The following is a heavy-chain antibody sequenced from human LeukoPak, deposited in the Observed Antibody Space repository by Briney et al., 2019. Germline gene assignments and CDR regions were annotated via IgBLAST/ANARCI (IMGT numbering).Heavy chain of an antibody. CDR1: GFTVSSNS. D-gene: IGHD4/OR15-4a*01. CDR3: ARRAGAYSHPYDY. Sequence: GGSLRLSCAASGFTVSSNSMSWVRQAPGKGLEWVSFIHSDNTHYSDSVKGRFTISRDNSKNTLYLQMNSLRAEDTAVYYCARRAGAYSHPYDYWGQGTLVTVSS. V-gene: IGHV3-53*01. J-gene: IGHJ4*02. CDR2: IHSDNT.